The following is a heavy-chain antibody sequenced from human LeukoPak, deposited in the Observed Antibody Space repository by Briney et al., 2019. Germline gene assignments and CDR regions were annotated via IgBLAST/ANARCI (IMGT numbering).Heavy chain of an antibody. D-gene: IGHD2-8*01. Sequence: PGGSLRPSCAASGFTLSNHWMTWVRQVPGRGPEWVANVNRDGSETYYLDSVKGRFTISRDNAKNSLYLQMNSLRAEDTALYYCVRNNAMDVWGQGTTVIVSS. V-gene: IGHV3-7*03. J-gene: IGHJ6*02. CDR3: VRNNAMDV. CDR1: GFTLSNHW. CDR2: VNRDGSET.